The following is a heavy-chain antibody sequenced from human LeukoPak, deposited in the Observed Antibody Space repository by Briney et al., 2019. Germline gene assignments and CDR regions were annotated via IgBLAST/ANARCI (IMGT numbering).Heavy chain of an antibody. D-gene: IGHD1-26*01. Sequence: GGSLRLSCAASGFTFSSYAMSWVRQAPGKGLELVSAISGSGGSTSYADSLKGRFTISRDNSRNTLYLQMNSLRAADTDVYYCAKGKWELLRDWGQGTLVTVSS. CDR3: AKGKWELLRD. V-gene: IGHV3-23*01. CDR1: GFTFSSYA. CDR2: ISGSGGST. J-gene: IGHJ4*02.